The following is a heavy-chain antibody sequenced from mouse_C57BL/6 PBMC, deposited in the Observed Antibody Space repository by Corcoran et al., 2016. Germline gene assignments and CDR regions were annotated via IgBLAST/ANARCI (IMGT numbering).Heavy chain of an antibody. CDR2: INTYSGVP. Sequence: QIQLVQSGPELKKPGETVKISCKASGYTFTTYGMSWVKQAPGKGLKWMGWINTYSGVPTYADDFKGRCAFSLETSASTAYLQINNLKNEDTATYFCARRDTTVVATPDYWGQGTTLTVSS. CDR1: GYTFTTYG. CDR3: ARRDTTVVATPDY. J-gene: IGHJ2*01. V-gene: IGHV9-3*01. D-gene: IGHD1-1*01.